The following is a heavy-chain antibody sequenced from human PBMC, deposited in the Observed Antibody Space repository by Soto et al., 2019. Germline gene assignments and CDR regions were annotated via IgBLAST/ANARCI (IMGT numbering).Heavy chain of an antibody. CDR3: AKDVVVGATPGLGDYYYYYGMDV. V-gene: IGHV3-30*18. J-gene: IGHJ6*02. CDR1: GFTFSSYG. CDR2: ISYDGSNK. D-gene: IGHD1-26*01. Sequence: QVQLVESGGGVVQPGRFLRLSCAASGFTFSSYGMHWVRQAPGKGLEWVAVISYDGSNKYYADSVKGRFTISRDNSKNTLYLQMNSLRAEDTAVYYCAKDVVVGATPGLGDYYYYYGMDVWGQGTTVTVSS.